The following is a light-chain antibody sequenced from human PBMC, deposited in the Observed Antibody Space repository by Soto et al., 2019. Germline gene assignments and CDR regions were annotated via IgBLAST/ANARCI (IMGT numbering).Light chain of an antibody. J-gene: IGKJ4*01. CDR3: QQRSNWPF. CDR2: DAS. Sequence: EIVLTQSPATLSVSPGESATLSCRASQSVSSYLSWYQQKPGQAPRLLIYDASNRATGIPARFSGRGSGTDFTLTISSLEPEDFAVYYCQQRSNWPFFGGGTKVDIK. V-gene: IGKV3-11*01. CDR1: QSVSSY.